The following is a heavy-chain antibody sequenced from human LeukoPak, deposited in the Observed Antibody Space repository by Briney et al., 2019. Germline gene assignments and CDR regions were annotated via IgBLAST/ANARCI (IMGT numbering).Heavy chain of an antibody. CDR1: GGSISSGSYY. Sequence: SQTLSLTCTVSGGSISSGSYYWSWIRQPAGKGLEWIGRIYTSGSTYYNPSLKSRVTISVDRSKNQFSLKLSSVTAADTAVYYCARDGISTSSRVRYFDYWGQGTLVTVSS. CDR2: IYTSGST. D-gene: IGHD6-6*01. V-gene: IGHV4-61*02. J-gene: IGHJ4*02. CDR3: ARDGISTSSRVRYFDY.